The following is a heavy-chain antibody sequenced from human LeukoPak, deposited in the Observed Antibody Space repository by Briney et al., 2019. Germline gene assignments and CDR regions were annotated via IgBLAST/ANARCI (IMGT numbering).Heavy chain of an antibody. V-gene: IGHV3-11*04. Sequence: GGSLRLSCAASGFTFSDFYMSWIRQAPGKGLEWVSYISSSGASIYYADSAKGRFTSSRDNAKNSLYLQMGSLRAEDTAVYYCARRSSLGLVGGHGTLVTVSS. D-gene: IGHD6-19*01. CDR1: GFTFSDFY. CDR2: ISSSGASI. CDR3: ARRSSLGLV. J-gene: IGHJ4*01.